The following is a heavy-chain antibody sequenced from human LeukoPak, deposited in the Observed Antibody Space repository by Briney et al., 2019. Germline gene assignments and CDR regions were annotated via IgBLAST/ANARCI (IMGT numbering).Heavy chain of an antibody. CDR2: IYYSGST. J-gene: IGHJ2*01. CDR3: ARVYYSSSYDYWYFDL. CDR1: GGSISSGSYY. Sequence: SETLSLTCTVSGGSISSGSYYWSWIRQPPGKGLEWIGYIYYSGSTNYNPSLKSRVTISVDTSKNQFSLKLSSVTAADTAVYYCARVYYSSSYDYWYFDLWGRGTLVTVSS. V-gene: IGHV4-61*01. D-gene: IGHD6-13*01.